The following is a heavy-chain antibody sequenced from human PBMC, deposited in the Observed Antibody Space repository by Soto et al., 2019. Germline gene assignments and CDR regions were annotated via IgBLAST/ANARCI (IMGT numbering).Heavy chain of an antibody. CDR2: IKQDGSEK. V-gene: IGHV3-7*05. CDR1: GFTFSSYW. D-gene: IGHD6-19*01. CDR3: ARPRGSGWYVFDY. J-gene: IGHJ4*02. Sequence: GESLKISCAASGFTFSSYWMSWVRQAPGKGLEWVANIKQDGSEKYYVDSVKGRFTISRDNAKNSLYLQMNSLRAEDTAVYYCARPRGSGWYVFDYWGQGTLVTVSS.